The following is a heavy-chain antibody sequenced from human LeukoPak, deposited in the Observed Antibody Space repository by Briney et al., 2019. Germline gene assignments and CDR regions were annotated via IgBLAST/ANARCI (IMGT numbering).Heavy chain of an antibody. CDR1: GGSISSKNW. CDR2: IYHGGST. V-gene: IGHV4-4*02. Sequence: SETLSLTCAVSGGSISSKNWWSWVRQPPGKGLEWIAEIYHGGSTNYSPSLKSRVTTSLDKSKNQLSLYLGSVTAADTAVYYCARNGGDSGWGNWFDPWGQGTLVTVSS. CDR3: ARNGGDSGWGNWFDP. D-gene: IGHD6-19*01. J-gene: IGHJ5*02.